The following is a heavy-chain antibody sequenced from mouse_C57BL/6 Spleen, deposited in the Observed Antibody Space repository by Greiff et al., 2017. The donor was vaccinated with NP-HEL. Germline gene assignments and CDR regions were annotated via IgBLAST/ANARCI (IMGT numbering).Heavy chain of an antibody. V-gene: IGHV1-53*01. D-gene: IGHD3-2*02. CDR1: GYTFTSYW. J-gene: IGHJ2*01. Sequence: VQLQQPGTELVKPGASVKLSCKASGYTFTSYWVHWVKQRPGQGLEWIGNINPSNGGTNYNEKFKSKATLTVDKSSSTAYMQLSSLTSEDSAVYYCARGGTAQATFFDYWGQGTTLTVSS. CDR2: INPSNGGT. CDR3: ARGGTAQATFFDY.